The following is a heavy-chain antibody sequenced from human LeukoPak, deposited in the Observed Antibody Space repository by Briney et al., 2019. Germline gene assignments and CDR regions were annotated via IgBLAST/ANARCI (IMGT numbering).Heavy chain of an antibody. J-gene: IGHJ4*02. Sequence: ASVNVSCKASGYTFSDYAMHWVRQAPGQRFEWMGWIDAGDGDTTYSQKFQCRVTITRDTSASKGYIELRSLRSEDTAMYYCARVSTSDWPLDHWGQETLVTISS. CDR3: ARVSTSDWPLDH. CDR2: IDAGDGDT. CDR1: GYTFSDYA. D-gene: IGHD2-2*01. V-gene: IGHV1-3*01.